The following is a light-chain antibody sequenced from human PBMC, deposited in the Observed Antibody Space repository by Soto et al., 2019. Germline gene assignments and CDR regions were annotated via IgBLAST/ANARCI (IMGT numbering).Light chain of an antibody. CDR1: QSVSSN. CDR2: AAS. J-gene: IGKJ2*01. CDR3: QQYNDWYT. Sequence: IVMTQSPATLSVSPGQSATLTCWASQSVSSNLAWYQQKPGQAPRLLIYAASIRATGIPARFSGSGSGTEFTLTINRLQSEDFAVYYCQQYNDWYTFGQGTKLEIK. V-gene: IGKV3-15*01.